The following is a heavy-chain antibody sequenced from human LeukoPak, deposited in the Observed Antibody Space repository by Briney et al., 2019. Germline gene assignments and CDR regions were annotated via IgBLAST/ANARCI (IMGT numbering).Heavy chain of an antibody. CDR3: ARRLLNGTGSGGMDA. D-gene: IGHD2-15*01. Sequence: SETLSLTCTVSGGSISSYYWSWIRQPPGKGLEWIGYIYYSGSTNYNPSLKSRVTISVDTSKNQFSLKLSSVTAADTAVYYCARRLLNGTGSGGMDAWGKGTTVTVSS. V-gene: IGHV4-59*08. J-gene: IGHJ6*04. CDR1: GGSISSYY. CDR2: IYYSGST.